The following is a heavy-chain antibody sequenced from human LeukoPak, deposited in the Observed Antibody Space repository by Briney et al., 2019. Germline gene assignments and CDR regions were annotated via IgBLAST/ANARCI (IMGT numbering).Heavy chain of an antibody. CDR2: TSYDGTYK. Sequence: GGSLRLSCAASGFTFSSYAMHWVRQAPGKGLEWVSVTSYDGTYKYYADSGKGQFTISRDNSKNTLYLQMNSLRAEDTAVYYCARSTSSWLYYDFWGQGTLVTVSS. CDR3: ARSTSSWLYYDF. J-gene: IGHJ4*02. V-gene: IGHV3-30-3*01. CDR1: GFTFSSYA. D-gene: IGHD6-13*01.